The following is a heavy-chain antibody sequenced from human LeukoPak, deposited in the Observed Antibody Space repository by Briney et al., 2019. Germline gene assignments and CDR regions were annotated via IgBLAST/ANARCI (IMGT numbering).Heavy chain of an antibody. D-gene: IGHD6-13*01. CDR1: GYTFTSYG. CDR2: INPNSGGT. V-gene: IGHV1-2*02. J-gene: IGHJ4*02. Sequence: ASVKVSCKASGYTFTSYGISWVRQAPGQGLEWMGWINPNSGGTNYAQKFQGRVTMTRDTSISTAYMELSRLRSDNTAVYYCARESGSSSWLYFDYWGQGTLVTVSS. CDR3: ARESGSSSWLYFDY.